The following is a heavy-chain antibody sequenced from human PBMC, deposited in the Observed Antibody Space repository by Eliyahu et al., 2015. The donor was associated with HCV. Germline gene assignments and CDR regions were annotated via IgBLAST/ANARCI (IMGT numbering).Heavy chain of an antibody. CDR3: ARDRHVEYSSSNWFEP. D-gene: IGHD6-19*01. J-gene: IGHJ5*02. CDR1: GFTFTNYY. Sequence: EVQLVESGGGLVKPGGSLRLSCAASGFTFTNYYMNWVRQAPGKGLEWVSSISSSGRYIYYADSVKGRFTVSRDNAKNSLYLQMNSLRAEDTAVYYCARDRHVEYSSSNWFEPWGQGTLVTVSS. V-gene: IGHV3-21*01. CDR2: ISSSGRYI.